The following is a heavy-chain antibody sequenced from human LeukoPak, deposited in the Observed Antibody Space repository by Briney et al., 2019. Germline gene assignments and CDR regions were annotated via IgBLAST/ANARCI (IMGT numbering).Heavy chain of an antibody. D-gene: IGHD6-6*01. Sequence: SETLSLTCTVSGGSISSYYWSWLRQPPGKGLEWIGYIYYSGSTNYNPSLKSRVTISVDTSKNQFSLKLSSVTAADTAVYYCARAHSSSPLSAFDIWGQGTMVTVSS. J-gene: IGHJ3*02. CDR3: ARAHSSSPLSAFDI. CDR1: GGSISSYY. CDR2: IYYSGST. V-gene: IGHV4-59*01.